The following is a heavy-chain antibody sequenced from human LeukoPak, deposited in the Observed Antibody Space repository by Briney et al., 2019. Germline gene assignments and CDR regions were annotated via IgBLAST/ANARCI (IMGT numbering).Heavy chain of an antibody. CDR2: IEGDGSGT. CDR3: VTGLDSRGNS. CDR1: GYTFSTYR. D-gene: IGHD3-9*01. V-gene: IGHV3-74*01. J-gene: IGHJ4*02. Sequence: GGSLRLSCAASGYTFSTYRMHWVRQAPGKGLLWVSRIEGDGSGTTYADSVKGRFTISRDNAKSTLYLQMNSLRDEDTAVYYCVTGLDSRGNSWGQGTLVTVSS.